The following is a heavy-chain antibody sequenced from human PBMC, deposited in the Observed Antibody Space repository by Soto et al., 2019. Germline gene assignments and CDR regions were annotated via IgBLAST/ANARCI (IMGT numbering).Heavy chain of an antibody. CDR2: IIPIFGTA. D-gene: IGHD3-10*01. CDR3: ERGGELAVRGAGDFDL. J-gene: IGHJ3*01. Sequence: QVQLVQSGAEVKKPGSSVKVSCKASGGTFSSYAISWVRQAPGQGLEWMGGIIPIFGTANYAQKFQGRVTITADESTSPAYMELSSLRSEDTAVYYCERGGELAVRGAGDFDLWGQGTMVTVSS. CDR1: GGTFSSYA. V-gene: IGHV1-69*01.